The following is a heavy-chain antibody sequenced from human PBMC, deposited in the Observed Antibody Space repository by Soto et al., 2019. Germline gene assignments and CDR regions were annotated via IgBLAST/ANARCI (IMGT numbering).Heavy chain of an antibody. V-gene: IGHV5-10-1*01. CDR2: IDPSDSYT. CDR3: ARLEGLATISYYFDF. J-gene: IGHJ4*02. D-gene: IGHD3-9*01. Sequence: GESLKISCKGSGYSFTSYCISWVRQMPGKGLEWMGRIDPSDSYTNYSPSFQGHVTISADKSISTAYLQWSSLKASDTAMYYCARLEGLATISYYFDFWGPGALVTVSS. CDR1: GYSFTSYC.